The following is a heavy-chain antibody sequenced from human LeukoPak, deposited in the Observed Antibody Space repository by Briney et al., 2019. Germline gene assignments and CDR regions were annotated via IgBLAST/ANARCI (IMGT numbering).Heavy chain of an antibody. J-gene: IGHJ6*03. CDR2: SSAYNGNT. D-gene: IGHD1-14*01. CDR3: ARVGPWVNPDYYYYYMDV. Sequence: GASVKVSCTASGYTFTSYGISWVRQAPGQGLEWMGWSSAYNGNTNYAQKLQGRVTMTTDTSTSTAYMELRSLRSDDTAVYYCARVGPWVNPDYYYYYMDVWGKGTTVTVSS. CDR1: GYTFTSYG. V-gene: IGHV1-18*01.